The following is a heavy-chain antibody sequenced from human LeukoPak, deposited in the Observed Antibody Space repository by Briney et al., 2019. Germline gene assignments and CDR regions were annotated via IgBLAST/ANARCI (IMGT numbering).Heavy chain of an antibody. CDR1: GGSISSGDYY. J-gene: IGHJ4*02. V-gene: IGHV4-30-4*01. D-gene: IGHD3-9*01. Sequence: SETLSLTCTVSGGSISSGDYYWSWIRQPPGKGLEWIGYIYYSGSTYYNPSLKSRVTISVDTSKNQFSLKLSSVTAADTAVYYCARGTYVLRYFDWLSTYYFDYWGQGTLVTVSS. CDR3: ARGTYVLRYFDWLSTYYFDY. CDR2: IYYSGST.